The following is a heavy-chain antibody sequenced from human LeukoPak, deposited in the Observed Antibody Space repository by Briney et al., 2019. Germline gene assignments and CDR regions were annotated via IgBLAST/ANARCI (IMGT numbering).Heavy chain of an antibody. CDR1: GFTITPYA. J-gene: IGHJ4*02. D-gene: IGHD4-17*01. CDR3: AKWDYGVGFDN. CDR2: SSGSGGGT. Sequence: PGGSLRLSCAASGFTITPYAMNWVRQAPGKGLEWVSASSGSGGGTYYADSVKGRLTISRDTSKNTLYLQMNSLRAEDTAVYYCAKWDYGVGFDNWGQGTLVTVSS. V-gene: IGHV3-23*01.